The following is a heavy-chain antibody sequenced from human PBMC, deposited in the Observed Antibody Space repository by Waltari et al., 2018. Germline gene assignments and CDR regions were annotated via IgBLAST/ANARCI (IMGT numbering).Heavy chain of an antibody. CDR2: MWYEGRKE. D-gene: IGHD3-22*01. Sequence: VQLVESGGGEVQPGRSLRLLCEASGFTFSSHGVHWIRQGPNKGMGWVVKMWYEGRKEDYAESVKGRLNISRENSKNTLYLQMKRLGGEDTAMYYCAREPHYYDSPYFDYWGQGTLVTVSS. CDR3: AREPHYYDSPYFDY. CDR1: GFTFSSHG. V-gene: IGHV3-33*01. J-gene: IGHJ4*02.